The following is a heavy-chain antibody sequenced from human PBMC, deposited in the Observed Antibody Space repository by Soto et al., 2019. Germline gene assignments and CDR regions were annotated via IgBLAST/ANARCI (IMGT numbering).Heavy chain of an antibody. CDR1: GFTFSSYA. J-gene: IGHJ6*02. V-gene: IGHV3-30-3*01. Sequence: GGSLRLSCAASGFTFSSYAMHWVRQAPGKGLEWVAVISYDGSNKYYADSVKGRFTISRDNSKNTPYLQMNSLRAEDTAVYYCARDVVVVPAAISVFYYYYYGMDVWGQGTTVTVSS. CDR3: ARDVVVVPAAISVFYYYYYGMDV. CDR2: ISYDGSNK. D-gene: IGHD2-2*02.